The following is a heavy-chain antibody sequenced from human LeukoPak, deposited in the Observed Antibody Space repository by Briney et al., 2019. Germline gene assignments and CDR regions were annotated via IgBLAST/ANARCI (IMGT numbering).Heavy chain of an antibody. CDR3: ARQDHFWSGFAFDI. J-gene: IGHJ3*02. V-gene: IGHV4-39*01. Sequence: SETLSLTCTVSGGSISSSSYYWGWIRQPPGKGLEWIGSIYYSGSTDYHPSLKSRVTISVDTSKNQFSLKLSSVTAADTAVYYCARQDHFWSGFAFDIWGQGTMVTVSS. CDR1: GGSISSSSYY. D-gene: IGHD3-3*01. CDR2: IYYSGST.